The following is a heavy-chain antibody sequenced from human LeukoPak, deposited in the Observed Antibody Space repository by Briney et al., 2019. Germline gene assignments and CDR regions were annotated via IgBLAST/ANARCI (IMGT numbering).Heavy chain of an antibody. J-gene: IGHJ4*02. Sequence: PGGSLRLPCAASGFTFSSYGMHWVRQAPGKGLEWVAVIWYDGSNKYYADSVKGRFTISRDNSKNTLYLQMNSLRAEDTAVYYCAKDSFLSPGIVVAEEDWGQGTLVTVSS. CDR2: IWYDGSNK. V-gene: IGHV3-33*06. CDR3: AKDSFLSPGIVVAEED. D-gene: IGHD6-19*01. CDR1: GFTFSSYG.